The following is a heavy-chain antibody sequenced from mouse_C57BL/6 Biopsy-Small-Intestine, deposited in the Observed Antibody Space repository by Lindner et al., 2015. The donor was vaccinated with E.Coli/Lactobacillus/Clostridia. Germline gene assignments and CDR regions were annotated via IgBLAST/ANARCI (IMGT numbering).Heavy chain of an antibody. Sequence: SVKVSCKVSGYTLTELSMHWVRQAPGKGLEWMGSFDPEDGETFYAQKFQGRVTMTEDTSTDTAHMELSSLRSEDTAFYYCATLNYGGNSGAFEIWGQGTMVTVSS. CDR2: FDPEDGET. CDR3: ATLNYGGNSGAFEI. D-gene: IGHD1-1*01. CDR1: GYTLTELS. J-gene: IGHJ3*01. V-gene: IGHV1-83*01.